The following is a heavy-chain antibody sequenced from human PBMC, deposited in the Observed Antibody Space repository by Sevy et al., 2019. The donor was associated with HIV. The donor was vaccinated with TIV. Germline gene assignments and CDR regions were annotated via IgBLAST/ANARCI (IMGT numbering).Heavy chain of an antibody. Sequence: GGSLRLSCAASGFTFSAYYMTWIHQAPGKGLEWVSYISSGSTYTNYADSVKGRFTVSRDNDKNPLYLQMNSLRADDTAVYYCARSMSNYGDYYFDYWGQGTLVTVSS. V-gene: IGHV3-11*03. CDR2: ISSGSTYT. CDR3: ARSMSNYGDYYFDY. CDR1: GFTFSAYY. J-gene: IGHJ4*02. D-gene: IGHD4-17*01.